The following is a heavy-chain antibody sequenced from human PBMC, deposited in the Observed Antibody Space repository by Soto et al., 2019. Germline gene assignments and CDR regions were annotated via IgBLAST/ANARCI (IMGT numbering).Heavy chain of an antibody. CDR3: ARGGIAAAGTPYWFDP. V-gene: IGHV4-34*01. CDR2: INHSGST. J-gene: IGHJ5*02. CDR1: GGSFSGYY. Sequence: SETLSLTCAVYGGSFSGYYWSWIRQPPGKGLEWIGEINHSGSTNYNPSLKSRVTISVDTSKNQFSLKLSSVTAADTAVYYCARGGIAAAGTPYWFDPWGQGTLVTVSS. D-gene: IGHD6-13*01.